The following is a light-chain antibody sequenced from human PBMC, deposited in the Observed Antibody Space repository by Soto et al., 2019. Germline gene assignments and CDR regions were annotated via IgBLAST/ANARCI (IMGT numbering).Light chain of an antibody. CDR3: QQYNNWPPWT. J-gene: IGKJ1*01. Sequence: EIVLTQSPATLPLSPGQRATLSCRASQTISSGYLAWYQQKPGQAPRLLIYGASSRATDIPARFSGSGSGTEFTLTISSLQSEDFAVYYCQQYNNWPPWTFGQGTKVDIK. CDR1: QTISSGY. CDR2: GAS. V-gene: IGKV3D-15*01.